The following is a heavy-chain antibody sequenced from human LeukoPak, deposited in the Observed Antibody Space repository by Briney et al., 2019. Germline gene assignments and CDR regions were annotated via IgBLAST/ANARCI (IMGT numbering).Heavy chain of an antibody. V-gene: IGHV3-23*01. CDR1: GFTFSSFA. CDR3: TKAHRALDSTSHYLYFDL. D-gene: IGHD6-13*01. CDR2: IGGSGGAT. J-gene: IGHJ4*02. Sequence: GGSLRLSCAASGFTFSSFAMTWVRQAPGKGLEWVSTIGGSGGATYYAGSVKGRFTISRDGSMNTVYLQMNSLRAEDTAVYHCTKAHRALDSTSHYLYFDLWGLGTLLTVSS.